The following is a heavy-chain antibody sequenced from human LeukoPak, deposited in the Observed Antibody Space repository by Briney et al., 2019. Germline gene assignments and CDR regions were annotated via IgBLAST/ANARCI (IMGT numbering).Heavy chain of an antibody. J-gene: IGHJ5*02. CDR1: GGSFSGYY. CDR2: INHSGST. Sequence: SETLSLTCAVYGGSFSGYYWSWIRQPPGKGLEWIGEINHSGSTNYNSSLKSRVTISVDTSKNQFSLKLSSVTAADTAVYYCARDRLQLQSWGQGTLVTVSS. D-gene: IGHD5-24*01. CDR3: ARDRLQLQS. V-gene: IGHV4-34*01.